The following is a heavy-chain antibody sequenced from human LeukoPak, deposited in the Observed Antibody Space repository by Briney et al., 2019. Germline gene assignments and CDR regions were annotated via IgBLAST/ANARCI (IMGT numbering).Heavy chain of an antibody. CDR3: ARVRSLDV. CDR2: ISSDGSRT. J-gene: IGHJ3*01. Sequence: GGSLRLSCAASGFSFSNYWMHWVRQVPGRGLVWVSGISSDGSRTTYADSVKGRFTISRDNAKNTLFLQMNTLRADDTAVYYCARVRSLDVWGQGTMVTVSS. CDR1: GFSFSNYW. V-gene: IGHV3-74*01.